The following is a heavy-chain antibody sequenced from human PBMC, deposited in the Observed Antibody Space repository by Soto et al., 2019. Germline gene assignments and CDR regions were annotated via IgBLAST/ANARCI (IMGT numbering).Heavy chain of an antibody. J-gene: IGHJ4*02. CDR1: GFTFSSYA. CDR3: ARDLQYCSSTSCYTGYFDY. V-gene: IGHV3-30-3*01. Sequence: GGSLRLSCAASGFTFSSYAIHWVRQAPGKGLEWVAVISYDGSNKYYADSVKGRFTISRDNSKNTLYLQMNSLRAEDTAVYYCARDLQYCSSTSCYTGYFDYWGQGTLVTVSS. D-gene: IGHD2-2*02. CDR2: ISYDGSNK.